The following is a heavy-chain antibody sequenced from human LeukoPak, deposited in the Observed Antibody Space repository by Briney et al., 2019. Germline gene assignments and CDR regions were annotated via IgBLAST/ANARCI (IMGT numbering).Heavy chain of an antibody. CDR2: IIPIFGTA. CDR3: ATPEIWSGEQTPSHVFDY. V-gene: IGHV1-69*05. D-gene: IGHD3-3*01. Sequence: GASVKVSCKASGGTFSSYAISWVRQAPGQGLEWMGGIIPIFGTANYAQKFQGRVTITTDESTSTAYMELSSLRSEDTAVYYCATPEIWSGEQTPSHVFDYWGQGTLVTVSS. CDR1: GGTFSSYA. J-gene: IGHJ4*02.